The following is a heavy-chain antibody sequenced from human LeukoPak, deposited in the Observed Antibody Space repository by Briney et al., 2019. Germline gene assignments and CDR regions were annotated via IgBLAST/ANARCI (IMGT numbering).Heavy chain of an antibody. Sequence: PSETLSLTCTVSGGSISSYYWSWIRQPAGKGLEWIGRIYTSGSTDYNPSLKSRVTMSVDTSKNQFSLKLSSVTAADTAVYYCARDWHYSSSWYGYDYWGQGTLVTVSS. J-gene: IGHJ4*02. CDR2: IYTSGST. CDR3: ARDWHYSSSWYGYDY. D-gene: IGHD6-13*01. V-gene: IGHV4-4*07. CDR1: GGSISSYY.